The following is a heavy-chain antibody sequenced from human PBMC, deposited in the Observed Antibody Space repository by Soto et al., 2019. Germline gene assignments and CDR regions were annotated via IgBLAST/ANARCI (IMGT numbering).Heavy chain of an antibody. D-gene: IGHD1-1*01. Sequence: QVQLVQSGAEVKKPGASVMVSCKASGYTFTTYGINWVRQAPGQGREWMGWISAYNGNTNYAQKLQGRVTMTTDTSTSTAYMELRSLRSDDTAVYYCARVWVGTTFAYYYGMDVWGQGTTVTVSS. CDR1: GYTFTTYG. V-gene: IGHV1-18*01. CDR2: ISAYNGNT. CDR3: ARVWVGTTFAYYYGMDV. J-gene: IGHJ6*02.